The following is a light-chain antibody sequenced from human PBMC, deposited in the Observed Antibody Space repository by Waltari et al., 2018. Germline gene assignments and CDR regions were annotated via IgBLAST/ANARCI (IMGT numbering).Light chain of an antibody. CDR2: GAS. V-gene: IGKV3-20*01. Sequence: IVLTLSPGTLSSSPGERATLSCRASQSVGRSLAWYQQKPGQAPRLLIYGASIRATGIPDRFSGGGSGTDFSLTISRLESEDFAAYHCQHYVSLPVTFGQGTKVEIK. CDR1: QSVGRS. CDR3: QHYVSLPVT. J-gene: IGKJ1*01.